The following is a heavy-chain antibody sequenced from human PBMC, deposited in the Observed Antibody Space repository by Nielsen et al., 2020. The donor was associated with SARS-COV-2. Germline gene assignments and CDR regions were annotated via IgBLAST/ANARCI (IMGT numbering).Heavy chain of an antibody. CDR3: ARSGYSGYDDFDY. V-gene: IGHV3-33*01. CDR1: GFTFSDYA. D-gene: IGHD5-12*01. J-gene: IGHJ4*02. Sequence: GESLKISCAASGFTFSDYAMHWVRQAPGKGLEWVAVVWSDGTNKYYADSVRGRFSVSRDNSKNTLYLQMYSLRAEDTAVYYCARSGYSGYDDFDYWGQGTLVTVSS. CDR2: VWSDGTNK.